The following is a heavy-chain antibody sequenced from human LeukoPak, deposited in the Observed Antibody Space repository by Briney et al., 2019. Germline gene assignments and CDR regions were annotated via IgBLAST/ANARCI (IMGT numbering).Heavy chain of an antibody. V-gene: IGHV3-7*01. J-gene: IGHJ6*03. CDR1: GFTFSSYW. D-gene: IGHD4-11*01. CDR3: ARVGYSNYFLASYCYYYYMDV. CDR2: IKQDGSEK. Sequence: GGSLRLSCAASGFTFSSYWMSWVRQAPGKGLEWVANIKQDGSEKYYVDSVKGRFTISRDNAKNSLYLQMNSLRAEDTAVYYCARVGYSNYFLASYCYYYYMDVWGKGTTVTVSS.